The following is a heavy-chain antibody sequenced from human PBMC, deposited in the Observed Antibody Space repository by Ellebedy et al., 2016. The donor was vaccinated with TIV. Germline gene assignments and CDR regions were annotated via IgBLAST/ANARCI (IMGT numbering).Heavy chain of an antibody. CDR3: ARDLQGAWFDP. CDR2: ISYDGSNK. CDR1: GFTVSSNY. Sequence: GESLKISCAASGFTVSSNYMSWVRQAPGKGLEWVAVISYDGSNKYYADSVKGRFTISRDKSKNTLYLQMNSLRAEDTAVYYCARDLQGAWFDPWGQGTLVTVSS. D-gene: IGHD1-26*01. V-gene: IGHV3-30-3*01. J-gene: IGHJ5*02.